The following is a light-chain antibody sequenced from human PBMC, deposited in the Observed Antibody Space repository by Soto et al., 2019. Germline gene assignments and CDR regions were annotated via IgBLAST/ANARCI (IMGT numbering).Light chain of an antibody. V-gene: IGKV3-20*01. J-gene: IGKJ1*01. CDR3: QQYGTSPWT. Sequence: EIVLTQSPGTLSLFPGERATLSCRATQSVNSDYLAWYQQKPGQAPRLLIYIASRRATGIPDRFSGSGSGTDFTLTINILEPEDFAVYYCQQYGTSPWTFGQGTKVEIK. CDR2: IAS. CDR1: QSVNSDY.